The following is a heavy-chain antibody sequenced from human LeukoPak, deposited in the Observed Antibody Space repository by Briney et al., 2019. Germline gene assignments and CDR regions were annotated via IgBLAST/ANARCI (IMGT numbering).Heavy chain of an antibody. V-gene: IGHV1-46*01. J-gene: IGHJ6*03. D-gene: IGHD2-2*01. CDR1: GYTFTSYY. CDR3: ARARPPIVVVPAAVDTAMANPEGLYYMDV. CDR2: INPSGGST. Sequence: AASVKVSCKASGYTFTSYYMHWVRQAPGQGLEWMGIINPSGGSTSYAQKFQGRVTMTRDTSTSTVYMELSSLRSEDTAVYYCARARPPIVVVPAAVDTAMANPEGLYYMDVWGKGTTVTVSS.